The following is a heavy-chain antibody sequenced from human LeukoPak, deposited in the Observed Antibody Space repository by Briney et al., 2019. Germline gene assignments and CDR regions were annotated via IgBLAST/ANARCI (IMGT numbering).Heavy chain of an antibody. CDR3: AKFPIMSPVAFFDL. J-gene: IGHJ4*02. V-gene: IGHV3-23*01. Sequence: GGSLRLSCVASGFTFSNYAMSWVRQAPGKGLEWVAAIGGSGDKTYYADSVKGRFFISRDNSKNTLYLHTNSLSAEDTAVYYCAKFPIMSPVAFFDLWGRGALVTVSS. CDR1: GFTFSNYA. D-gene: IGHD4-23*01. CDR2: IGGSGDKT.